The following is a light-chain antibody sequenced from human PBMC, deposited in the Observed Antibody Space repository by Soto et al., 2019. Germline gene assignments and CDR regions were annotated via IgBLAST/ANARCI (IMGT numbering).Light chain of an antibody. Sequence: IVLTQSAATLSLSPGERATLSCRASQSVSSNFLACYQGEPGQGPRLLIYGASARATGIPDRFSGSGSGTDFTLTINSLEPEDFAVYYCQQRSNWPPITFGQGTRLEI. CDR3: QQRSNWPPIT. CDR1: QSVSSNF. CDR2: GAS. V-gene: IGKV3D-20*02. J-gene: IGKJ5*01.